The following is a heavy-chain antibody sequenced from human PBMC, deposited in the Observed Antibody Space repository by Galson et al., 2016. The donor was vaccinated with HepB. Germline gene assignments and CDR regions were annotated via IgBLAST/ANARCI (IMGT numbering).Heavy chain of an antibody. J-gene: IGHJ4*02. CDR1: GFTFSNYW. CDR3: ARDLWRGGRIDY. D-gene: IGHD4-23*01. CDR2: STIDGSTT. Sequence: SLRLSCAASGFTFSNYWLHCVRQAPGKGLVWVSHSTIDGSTTTYADSVKGRFTISRDNAKHTLYLQMNSLRAEDTAVYYCARDLWRGGRIDYWGQGTLVTVSS. V-gene: IGHV3-74*01.